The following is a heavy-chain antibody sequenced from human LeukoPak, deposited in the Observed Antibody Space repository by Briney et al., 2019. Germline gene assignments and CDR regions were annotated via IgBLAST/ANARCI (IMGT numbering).Heavy chain of an antibody. V-gene: IGHV3-23*01. CDR2: ISSSGSGGNT. J-gene: IGHJ6*02. CDR3: AKNLYCGGGSCYPSALGMDV. Sequence: GGSLRLSCAASGVTLSSYAMSWARQAPGKGLEWVSGISSSGSGGNTYYADSVKGRFTISRDSSKNTLFLHMNTLRAEDTAVYYCAKNLYCGGGSCYPSALGMDVWGQGTTVTVSS. D-gene: IGHD2-15*01. CDR1: GVTLSSYA.